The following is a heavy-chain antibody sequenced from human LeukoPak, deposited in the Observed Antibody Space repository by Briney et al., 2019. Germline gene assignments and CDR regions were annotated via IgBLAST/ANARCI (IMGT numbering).Heavy chain of an antibody. CDR2: ISSSSSTI. J-gene: IGHJ6*03. Sequence: PGGSLRLSCAASGFTFSSYSMNWVRQAPGKGLEWVSYISSSSSTIYYADSVKGRFTISRDNAKNSLYLQMNSLRAEDTAVYYCVGSGSYYYYYMDVWGKGTTVTVSS. V-gene: IGHV3-48*01. CDR3: VGSGSYYYYYMDV. CDR1: GFTFSSYS. D-gene: IGHD1-26*01.